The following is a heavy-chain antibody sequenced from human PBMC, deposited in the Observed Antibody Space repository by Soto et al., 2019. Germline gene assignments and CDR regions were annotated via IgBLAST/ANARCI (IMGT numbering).Heavy chain of an antibody. J-gene: IGHJ6*02. CDR2: IWYDGSNK. D-gene: IGHD3-10*01. Sequence: QVQLVESGGGVVQPGRSLRLSCAASGFTFSSYGMHWVRQAPGKGLEWVAVIWYDGSNKYYADSVKGRFTISRDNSKNTMYLQMNSLRAEDTAVYYSARESGYYGSGSYYYYGMDVWGQGTTVTVSS. CDR3: ARESGYYGSGSYYYYGMDV. CDR1: GFTFSSYG. V-gene: IGHV3-33*01.